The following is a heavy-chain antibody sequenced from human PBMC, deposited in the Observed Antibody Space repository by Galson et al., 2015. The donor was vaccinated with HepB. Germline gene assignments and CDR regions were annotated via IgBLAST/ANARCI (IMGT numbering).Heavy chain of an antibody. CDR1: GFTFRIYG. CDR2: IDGSGDRT. Sequence: SLRLSCAASGFTFRIYGMSWVRQAPGKGLEWVSGIDGSGDRTEYADSVQGRFIVSRENSKNTLYLQIGGLRVEDTAKYYCVKDVGRDLFGPGAWGQGTLVTVSS. J-gene: IGHJ5*02. V-gene: IGHV3-23*01. D-gene: IGHD3-10*01. CDR3: VKDVGRDLFGPGA.